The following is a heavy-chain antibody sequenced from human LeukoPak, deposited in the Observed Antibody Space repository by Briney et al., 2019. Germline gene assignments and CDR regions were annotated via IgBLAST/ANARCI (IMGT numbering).Heavy chain of an antibody. CDR2: IYYSGST. D-gene: IGHD3-16*01. V-gene: IGHV4-59*01. CDR3: ARDPWGNLYSDAFDI. Sequence: SETLSLTCTVSGGSISSYYWSWIRQPPGKGLEWIGYIYYSGSTNYNPSLKSRVTISVDTSKNQFSLKLSSVTAADTAVYYCARDPWGNLYSDAFDIWGQGTMVTVSS. J-gene: IGHJ3*02. CDR1: GGSISSYY.